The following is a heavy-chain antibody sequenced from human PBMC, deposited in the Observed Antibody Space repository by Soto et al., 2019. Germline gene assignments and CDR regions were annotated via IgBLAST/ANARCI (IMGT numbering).Heavy chain of an antibody. V-gene: IGHV1-18*04. CDR2: ISAYNGKK. CDR1: GYSFTTYG. Sequence: ASVKVSCKASGYSFTTYGVTWVRQAPGERPEWVGWISAYNGKKNYAEKFQGRVTLTTDTSTTTAHMELKSLRSDDTAVYYCARDHPITESLRGTPLMDVWGQGTTVTVSS. J-gene: IGHJ6*02. CDR3: ARDHPITESLRGTPLMDV. D-gene: IGHD1-20*01.